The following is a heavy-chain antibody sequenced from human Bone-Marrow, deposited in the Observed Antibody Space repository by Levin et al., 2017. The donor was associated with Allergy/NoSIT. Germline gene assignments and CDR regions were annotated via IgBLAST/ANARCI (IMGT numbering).Heavy chain of an antibody. V-gene: IGHV3-74*01. CDR1: GFTFSSYW. CDR3: ARTYYYYYMDV. Sequence: ESLKISCAASGFTFSSYWMHWVRQAPGKGLVWVSRINSDGSSTSYADSVKGRFTISRDNAKNTLYLQMNSLRAEDTAVYYCARTYYYYYMDVWGKGTTVTVSS. J-gene: IGHJ6*03. CDR2: INSDGSST.